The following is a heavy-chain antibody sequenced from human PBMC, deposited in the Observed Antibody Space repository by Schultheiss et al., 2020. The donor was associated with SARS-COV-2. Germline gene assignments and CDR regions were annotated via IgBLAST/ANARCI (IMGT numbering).Heavy chain of an antibody. Sequence: GGSLRLSCAASGFTVSSNYMSWVRQAPGKGLEWVSFIYSGGSTYYADSVKGRFTISRDNSKNTVYLQMNSLRAEDTAVYYCAGGPTGTSFDPWGQGTLVTVSS. D-gene: IGHD4-17*01. CDR3: AGGPTGTSFDP. CDR1: GFTVSSNY. J-gene: IGHJ5*02. V-gene: IGHV3-53*01. CDR2: IYSGGST.